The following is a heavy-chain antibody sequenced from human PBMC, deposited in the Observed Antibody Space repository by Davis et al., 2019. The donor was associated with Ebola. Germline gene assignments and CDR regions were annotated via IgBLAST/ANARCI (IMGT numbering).Heavy chain of an antibody. D-gene: IGHD2-15*01. CDR1: GFTFTSSA. CDR2: IVVGSGNT. Sequence: SVKVSCKASGFTFTSSAVQWVRQARGQRLEWIGWIVVGSGNTNYAQKFQERVTITRDMSTSTAYMELSSLRSEDTAVYYCAADRPPPAATPENYYYYYGMDVWGQGTTVTVSS. V-gene: IGHV1-58*01. CDR3: AADRPPPAATPENYYYYYGMDV. J-gene: IGHJ6*02.